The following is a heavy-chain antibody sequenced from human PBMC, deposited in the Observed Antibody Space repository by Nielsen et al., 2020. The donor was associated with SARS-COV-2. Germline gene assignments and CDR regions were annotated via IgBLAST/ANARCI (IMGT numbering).Heavy chain of an antibody. CDR3: AKDRPSGGYSYGYVAYFDY. CDR2: ISGSGGST. Sequence: GESLKIFCAASGFTFSSYAMSWVRQAPGKGLEWVSAISGSGGSTYYADSVKGRFTISRDNSKNTLYLQMNSLRAEDTAVYYCAKDRPSGGYSYGYVAYFDYWGQGTLVTVSS. CDR1: GFTFSSYA. J-gene: IGHJ4*02. V-gene: IGHV3-23*01. D-gene: IGHD5-18*01.